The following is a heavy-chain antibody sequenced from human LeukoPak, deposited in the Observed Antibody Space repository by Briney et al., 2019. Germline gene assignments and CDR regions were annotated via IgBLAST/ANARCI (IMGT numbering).Heavy chain of an antibody. V-gene: IGHV4-4*07. CDR1: GDSISTYY. CDR3: ARELYSSGYHDAFDI. J-gene: IGHJ3*02. CDR2: FYTSGST. D-gene: IGHD3-22*01. Sequence: PSETLSLTCSVSGDSISTYYRSWIRQPAGKGLEWIGRFYTSGSTNYNPSLKSRVTISVDTSKNQFSLKLSSVTAADTAVYYCARELYSSGYHDAFDIWGQGTMVTVSS.